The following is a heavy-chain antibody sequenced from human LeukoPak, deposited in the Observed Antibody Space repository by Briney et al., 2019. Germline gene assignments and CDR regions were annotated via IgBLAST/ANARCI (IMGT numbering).Heavy chain of an antibody. V-gene: IGHV3-21*06. CDR3: ARVAEAAAFDS. D-gene: IGHD6-13*01. CDR2: ISDNSRYI. Sequence: GGSLRLSCAASGFTFSNYNMNWVRQAPGKGLEWVSSISDNSRYIYYADSMKGRFTISRDNAKNSLYLQMNSLKPEDTAVYYCARVAEAAAFDSWGQGTLVTASS. CDR1: GFTFSNYN. J-gene: IGHJ4*02.